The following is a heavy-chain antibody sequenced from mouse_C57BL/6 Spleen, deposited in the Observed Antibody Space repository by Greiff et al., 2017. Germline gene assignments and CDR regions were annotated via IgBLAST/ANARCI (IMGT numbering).Heavy chain of an antibody. V-gene: IGHV1-85*01. CDR1: GYTFTSYD. J-gene: IGHJ1*03. Sequence: QVQLQQSGPELVKPGASVKLSCKASGYTFTSYDINWVKQRPGQGLEWIGWIYPRDGSTKYNEKFKGKATLTVDTSSSTAYMELHRLTSEDSAIYLCARYFYGSSYVPWYFDVWGTGTTVTVSS. CDR3: ARYFYGSSYVPWYFDV. CDR2: IYPRDGST. D-gene: IGHD1-1*01.